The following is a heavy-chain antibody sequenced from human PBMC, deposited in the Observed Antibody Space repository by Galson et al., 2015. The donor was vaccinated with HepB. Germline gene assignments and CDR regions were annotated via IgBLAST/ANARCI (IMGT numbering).Heavy chain of an antibody. CDR3: ARRYKVGEWSDY. CDR2: TYPGDSDS. Sequence: QSGAEVKKPGESLKISCKASGYSFTTYWIVWVRQVPGKGLEWMGITYPGDSDSRYSPSFQGQVTMSADKSINTAYLQWSSLKASDTAMYYCARRYKVGEWSDYWGQGTLVTVSS. V-gene: IGHV5-51*03. CDR1: GYSFTTYW. D-gene: IGHD3-3*01. J-gene: IGHJ4*02.